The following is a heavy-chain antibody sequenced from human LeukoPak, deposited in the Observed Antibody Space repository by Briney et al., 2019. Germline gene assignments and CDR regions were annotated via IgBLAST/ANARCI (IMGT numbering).Heavy chain of an antibody. CDR3: AKPSGSGVDY. CDR2: IRSDGYHT. J-gene: IGHJ4*02. CDR1: GFIFDAHD. Sequence: GGSRRLSCGASGFIFDAHDMHWVRQAPGKGLEWVAFIRSDGYHTYYADSVKGRFTITRDNSKNTLYLQMNSLRLEDMALYYCAKPSGSGVDYWGRGTRVTVSS. D-gene: IGHD1-26*01. V-gene: IGHV3-30*02.